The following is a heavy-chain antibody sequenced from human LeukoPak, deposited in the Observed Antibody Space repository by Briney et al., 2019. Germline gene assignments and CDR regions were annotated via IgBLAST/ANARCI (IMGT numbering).Heavy chain of an antibody. CDR3: ARSEAGRTYYFDY. CDR1: GFTFSSYG. Sequence: PGGSLRLSCVASGFTFSSYGMHWVRQAPGKGLEWVAVIWYDGSNKYYADSVKGRFTISRDNSKNTLYLQMNSLRAEDTAVYYCARSEAGRTYYFDYWGQGTLVTVSS. V-gene: IGHV3-33*08. J-gene: IGHJ4*02. D-gene: IGHD1-14*01. CDR2: IWYDGSNK.